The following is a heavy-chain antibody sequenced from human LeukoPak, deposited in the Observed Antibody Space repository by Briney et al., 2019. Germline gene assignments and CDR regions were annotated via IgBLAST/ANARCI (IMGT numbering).Heavy chain of an antibody. CDR1: GFTFSSSA. V-gene: IGHV3-23*01. D-gene: IGHD6-19*01. J-gene: IGHJ4*02. CDR3: AKETDEGYSSGWDFDY. Sequence: QPGGSLRLSCAAPGFTFSSSAMSWVRQAPGKGLEWVSAIRGSGAYTYYADSVKGRFTISRDNSKNTLYLQMNSLRAEDTAVYYCAKETDEGYSSGWDFDYWGQGTLVTVSS. CDR2: IRGSGAYT.